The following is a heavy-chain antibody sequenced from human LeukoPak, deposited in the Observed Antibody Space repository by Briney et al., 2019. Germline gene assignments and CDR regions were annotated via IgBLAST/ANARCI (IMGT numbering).Heavy chain of an antibody. CDR2: IYYSGST. J-gene: IGHJ4*02. V-gene: IGHV4-59*01. CDR1: GGSISIYY. Sequence: PSETLSLTCTVSGGSISIYYWSWIRQPPGKGLEWIGYIYYSGSTNYNPSLKSRVTISVDTSKNQFSLKLSSVTAADTAVYYCARSYYYDSSGYYYYFDYWGQGTLVTVSS. CDR3: ARSYYYDSSGYYYYFDY. D-gene: IGHD3-22*01.